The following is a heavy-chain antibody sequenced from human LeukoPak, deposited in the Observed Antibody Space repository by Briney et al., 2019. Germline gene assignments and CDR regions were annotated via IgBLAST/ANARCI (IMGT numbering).Heavy chain of an antibody. CDR1: GFTVRSNY. CDR3: ARAAYSGSTYYFDY. Sequence: GGSLRLSCAASGFTVRSNYMSWVRQAPGKGLEWVSVLYSGGSTYYADSVKGRFTISRDNSKNTLFLQMNSLRAEDTAVYYCARAAYSGSTYYFDYWGQGTLVTVSS. CDR2: LYSGGST. D-gene: IGHD1-26*01. V-gene: IGHV3-53*01. J-gene: IGHJ4*02.